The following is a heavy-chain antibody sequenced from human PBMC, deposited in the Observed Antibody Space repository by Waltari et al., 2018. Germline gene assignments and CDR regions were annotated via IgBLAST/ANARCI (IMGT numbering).Heavy chain of an antibody. V-gene: IGHV3-66*02. D-gene: IGHD6-25*01. CDR1: GITVGNNY. CDR3: ARDPPGVAAAGPGRG. Sequence: EVQLVESGGGLVQPGGSLRLSCAASGITVGNNYMSWVRQAPGKGLELISLIYSSGSTYYADSVKGRFTISRDNSKNTLYLHMNSLRSEDTAVYFCARDPPGVAAAGPGRGWGQGTLVTVSS. J-gene: IGHJ4*02. CDR2: IYSSGST.